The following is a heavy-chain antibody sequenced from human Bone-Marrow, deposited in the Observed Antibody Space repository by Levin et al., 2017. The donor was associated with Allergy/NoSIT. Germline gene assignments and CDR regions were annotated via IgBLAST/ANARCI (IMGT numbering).Heavy chain of an antibody. CDR3: ASLQYGDYGNDY. J-gene: IGHJ4*02. CDR2: ITSGSDT. V-gene: IGHV3-69-1*02. Sequence: KPGGSLRLSCAASGFTFSTYSMNWVRQAPGKGLEWVSAITSGSDTFYADSVKGRFTISRVNAKNSLYLQMNNLRADDTAVYYCASLQYGDYGNDYWGQGTRVTVSS. D-gene: IGHD4-17*01. CDR1: GFTFSTYS.